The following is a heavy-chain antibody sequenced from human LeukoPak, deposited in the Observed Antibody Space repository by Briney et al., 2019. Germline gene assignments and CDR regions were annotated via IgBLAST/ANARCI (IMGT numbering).Heavy chain of an antibody. CDR2: INPNSGGT. CDR1: GYTFTGYY. CDR3: ARGPLGAYCSGGSCAGDY. Sequence: ASVKVSCKASGYTFTGYYMRWVRQAPGQGLEWMGRINPNSGGTNYAQKFQGRVTMTRDTSISTAYMELSGLRSDDTAVYYCARGPLGAYCSGGSCAGDYWGQGTLVTVSS. V-gene: IGHV1-2*06. D-gene: IGHD2-15*01. J-gene: IGHJ4*02.